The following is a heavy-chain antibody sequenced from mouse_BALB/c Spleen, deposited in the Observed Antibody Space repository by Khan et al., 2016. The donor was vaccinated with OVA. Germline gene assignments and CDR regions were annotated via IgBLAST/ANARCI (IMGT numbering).Heavy chain of an antibody. CDR3: ARGNYYGYYFDY. J-gene: IGHJ2*01. D-gene: IGHD1-1*02. CDR2: ISYSGVT. V-gene: IGHV3-2*02. CDR1: GYSITSGYA. Sequence: VQLKESGPGLVKPSQSLSLTCTVTGYSITSGYAWNWIRQFPGNKLEWMGYISYSGVTSYTPSLKSRISITRDTSKNQFFLQLTSVTTEDTAANYCARGNYYGYYFDYWGQGTTLTVSS.